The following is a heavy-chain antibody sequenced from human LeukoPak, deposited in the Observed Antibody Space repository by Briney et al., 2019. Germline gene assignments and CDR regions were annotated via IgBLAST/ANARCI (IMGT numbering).Heavy chain of an antibody. V-gene: IGHV4-59*01. CDR1: GGSISSYY. Sequence: PSETLSLTCTVSGGSISSYYWSWIRQPPGKGLEWIGYIYYSGSTNYNPSLKSRVTISVDTSKNHFSLKLSSVTAADTAVYYCAREWFGELRYWGQGTLVTVSS. CDR3: AREWFGELRY. J-gene: IGHJ4*02. D-gene: IGHD3-10*01. CDR2: IYYSGST.